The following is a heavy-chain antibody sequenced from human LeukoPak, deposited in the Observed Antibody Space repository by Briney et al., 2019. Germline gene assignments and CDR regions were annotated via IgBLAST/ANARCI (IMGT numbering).Heavy chain of an antibody. CDR1: GGTFSSYA. D-gene: IGHD1-7*01. CDR2: IIPIFGTA. Sequence: SVKVSCKASGGTFSSYAISWVRQAPGQGLEWMGGIIPIFGTANYAQKFQGRVTITADESTSTAYMELSSLRSEDTAVYYCARGLFSVELFDYWGQGTLVTVSS. V-gene: IGHV1-69*13. J-gene: IGHJ4*02. CDR3: ARGLFSVELFDY.